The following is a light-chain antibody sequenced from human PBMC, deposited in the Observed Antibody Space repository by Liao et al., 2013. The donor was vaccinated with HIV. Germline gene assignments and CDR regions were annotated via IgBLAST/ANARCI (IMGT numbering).Light chain of an antibody. CDR3: LTWDTNSWV. CDR2: EDD. CDR1: KLGDKY. Sequence: SYELTQPPSVSVSPGQTASITCSGDKLGDKYACWYQQKPGQSPVLVIYEDDKRPSGIPERFSGSNSGNTATLTISGTQALDEADYYCLTWDTNSWVFGGGTKLTVL. V-gene: IGLV3-1*01. J-gene: IGLJ3*02.